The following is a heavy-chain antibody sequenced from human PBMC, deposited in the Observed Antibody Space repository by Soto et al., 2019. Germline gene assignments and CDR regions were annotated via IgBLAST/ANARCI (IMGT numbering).Heavy chain of an antibody. CDR2: ISWNSGRI. CDR1: GFTFDDYA. CDR3: AKGDYGGNSDY. Sequence: DVQLVESGGGLVQPGRSLRLSCAASGFTFDDYAMHWVRKAPGKGLEWVSGISWNSGRIGYADSVKGRFTISRDNAKNSLYLQMNSLRAEDTALYYCAKGDYGGNSDYWGQGTLVTVSS. J-gene: IGHJ4*02. D-gene: IGHD4-17*01. V-gene: IGHV3-9*01.